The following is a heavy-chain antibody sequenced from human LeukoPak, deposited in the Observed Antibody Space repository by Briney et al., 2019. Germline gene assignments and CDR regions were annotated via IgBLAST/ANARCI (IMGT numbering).Heavy chain of an antibody. CDR2: FDPEDGET. V-gene: IGHV1-24*01. CDR3: ATGPYSSSWYGWFDP. D-gene: IGHD6-13*01. J-gene: IGHJ5*02. Sequence: GASVKVSCKVSGYTLTELSMHWVRQAPGKGLEWMGGFDPEDGETIYAQKFQGRVTMTEDTSTDTAYMELSSLRSEDTAVYYCATGPYSSSWYGWFDPWGQGILVTVSS. CDR1: GYTLTELS.